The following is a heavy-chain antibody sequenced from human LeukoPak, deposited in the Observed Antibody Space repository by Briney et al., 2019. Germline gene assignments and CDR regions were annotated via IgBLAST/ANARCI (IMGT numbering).Heavy chain of an antibody. Sequence: GGSLRLTCAASGFTFSNYWMAWVRQAPGKGLEWVANIGQDGSERYYVDSVKGRLTISRDNAKNSLYLQMNSLRAEDTAVYYCARDNDLDSWGQGTLVAVSS. CDR1: GFTFSNYW. V-gene: IGHV3-7*01. D-gene: IGHD1-1*01. J-gene: IGHJ4*02. CDR3: ARDNDLDS. CDR2: IGQDGSER.